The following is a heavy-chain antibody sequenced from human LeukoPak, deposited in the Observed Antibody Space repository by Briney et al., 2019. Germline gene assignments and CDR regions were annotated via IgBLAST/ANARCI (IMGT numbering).Heavy chain of an antibody. Sequence: PSETLSLTCADYGGSFSGYYWSWIRQPPGKGLEWIGEINHSGSTNYNPSLKSRVTISVDTSKNQFSLKLSSVTAADTAVYYCARGQPRGYSYGYGSHYYYGMDVWGQGTTVTVSS. CDR3: ARGQPRGYSYGYGSHYYYGMDV. CDR2: INHSGST. D-gene: IGHD5-18*01. V-gene: IGHV4-34*01. J-gene: IGHJ6*02. CDR1: GGSFSGYY.